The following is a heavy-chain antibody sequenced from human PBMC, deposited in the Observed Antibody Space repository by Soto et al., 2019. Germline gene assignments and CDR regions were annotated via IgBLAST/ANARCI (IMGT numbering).Heavy chain of an antibody. D-gene: IGHD2-2*01. CDR2: IWFNGINK. CDR3: GRDGDFSTGFGKDY. J-gene: IGHJ4*02. CDR1: GFNFNNYG. Sequence: QVQLVESGGGVVQPGRSLRLFCAASGFNFNNYGMHWVRQAPGKGLAWVAFIWFNGINKYYAESVKGRFAISRDNSENSRFLQMDSLRVDDTGVDYCGRDGDFSTGFGKDYWGQGTLVTVAS. V-gene: IGHV3-33*01.